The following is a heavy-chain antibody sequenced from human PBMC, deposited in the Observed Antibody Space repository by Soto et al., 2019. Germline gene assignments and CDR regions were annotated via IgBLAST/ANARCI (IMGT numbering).Heavy chain of an antibody. CDR2: INPNSGGT. CDR3: ASSGYSGNDFDY. CDR1: GYTFTGYY. Sequence: ASVNVSCKASGYTFTGYYIHWVRQAPGQGLEWMGWINPNSGGTNYAQKFQGRVTMTRDTYISTAYMELSRLRSDDTAVYYCASSGYSGNDFDYWGQGTLVTVYS. J-gene: IGHJ4*02. V-gene: IGHV1-2*02. D-gene: IGHD5-12*01.